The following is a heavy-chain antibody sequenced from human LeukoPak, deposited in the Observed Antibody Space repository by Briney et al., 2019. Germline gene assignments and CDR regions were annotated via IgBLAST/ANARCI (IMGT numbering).Heavy chain of an antibody. J-gene: IGHJ4*02. CDR1: GFTFSSNA. D-gene: IGHD3-10*01. Sequence: GGSLRLSCAGSGFTFSSNAMSWVRQAPGKGLEWVANIKQDGSEKYYVDSVKGRFTISRDNAKNSLYLQMNSLRAEDTAVYYCARDRDGYYFDYWGQGTLVTVSS. V-gene: IGHV3-7*01. CDR2: IKQDGSEK. CDR3: ARDRDGYYFDY.